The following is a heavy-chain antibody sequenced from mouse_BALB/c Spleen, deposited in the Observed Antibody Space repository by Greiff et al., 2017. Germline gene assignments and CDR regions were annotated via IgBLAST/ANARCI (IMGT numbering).Heavy chain of an antibody. D-gene: IGHD2-3*01. CDR2: IDPTDSET. Sequence: QVHVKQPGAELVKPGAPVKLSCKASGYTFTSDWMNWVKQRPGRGLEWIGRIDPTDSETHYNQKFKDKTTLTVDKSSSTAYIQLSSLTSEDSAVYYCARSDGSWFAYWGQGTLVTVSA. CDR3: ARSDGSWFAY. J-gene: IGHJ3*01. V-gene: IGHV1-69*02. CDR1: GYTFTSDW.